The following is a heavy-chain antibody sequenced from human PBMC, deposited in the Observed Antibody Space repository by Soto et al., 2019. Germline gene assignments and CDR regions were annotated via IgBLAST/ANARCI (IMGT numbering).Heavy chain of an antibody. Sequence: QVQLVQSGAEVKKPGASVKVSCKASGYTFTGYYMRWVRQAPGQGLEWMGWINPNSGGTNYAQKFQGWVTMTRDTSISTAYMELSRLRSDDTAVYYCVRDRLFQGGWAHYYYYYGMDVWGQGTTVTVSS. CDR3: VRDRLFQGGWAHYYYYYGMDV. V-gene: IGHV1-2*04. CDR1: GYTFTGYY. J-gene: IGHJ6*02. CDR2: INPNSGGT. D-gene: IGHD5-12*01.